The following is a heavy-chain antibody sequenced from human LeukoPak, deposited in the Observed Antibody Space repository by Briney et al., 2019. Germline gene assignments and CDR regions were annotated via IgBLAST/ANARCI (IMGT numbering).Heavy chain of an antibody. J-gene: IGHJ4*02. V-gene: IGHV3-33*03. CDR3: ARIGAGSSRDY. CDR1: GFNFFTYG. D-gene: IGHD6-13*01. CDR2: IWYDGSNK. Sequence: GGSLRLSCAASGFNFFTYGMHWVRQAPGKGLEWVAVIWYDGSNKYYADSLKGRFTISRDNAKNSLYLQMNSLRAEDTAVYYCARIGAGSSRDYWGQGTLVTVSS.